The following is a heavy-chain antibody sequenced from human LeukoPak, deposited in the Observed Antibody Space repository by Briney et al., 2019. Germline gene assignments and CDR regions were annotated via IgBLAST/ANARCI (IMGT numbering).Heavy chain of an antibody. J-gene: IGHJ4*02. CDR1: GGSISSGSYY. CDR3: ASYGMTEVIYENY. V-gene: IGHV4-61*02. Sequence: SETLSLTCTVSGGSISSGSYYWGWIRQPAGKGLEWIGRIYTSGSTNYNPSLKSRVTISVDTSKNQFSLKLSSVTAADTAVYYCASYGMTEVIYENYWGQGTLVTVSS. D-gene: IGHD3-22*01. CDR2: IYTSGST.